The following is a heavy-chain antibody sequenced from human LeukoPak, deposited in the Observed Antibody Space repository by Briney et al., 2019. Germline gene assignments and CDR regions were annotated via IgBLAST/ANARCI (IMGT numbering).Heavy chain of an antibody. J-gene: IGHJ5*02. CDR1: GGSISSYY. Sequence: SETLSLTCTVSGGSISSYYWSWIRQPPGKGLEWIGYIYYSGSPNYIPSLKSRLTISVDTSKNQFSLKLSSVTAADTAVYYCASGSHPLNWFDPWGQGTLVTVSS. V-gene: IGHV4-59*01. CDR2: IYYSGSP. D-gene: IGHD1-26*01. CDR3: ASGSHPLNWFDP.